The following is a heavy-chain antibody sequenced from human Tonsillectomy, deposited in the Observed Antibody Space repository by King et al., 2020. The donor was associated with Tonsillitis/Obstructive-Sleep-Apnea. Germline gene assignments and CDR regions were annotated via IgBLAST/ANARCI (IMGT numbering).Heavy chain of an antibody. V-gene: IGHV4-31*01. D-gene: IGHD6-19*01. CDR3: SXAKYSVAGFDX. CDR2: IYXSXST. Sequence: VPLQESGPGLVKPSXTLSLTXTVSXXXXSSXXYYXRWIRQHPGXGLXWXGYIYXSXSTYYNPSIKRLVTISVXNSXSQFXLXLSSVTAADTAVYYCSXAKYSVAGFDXXGQXTLVTVPS. CDR1: XXXXSSXXYY. J-gene: IGHJ4*02.